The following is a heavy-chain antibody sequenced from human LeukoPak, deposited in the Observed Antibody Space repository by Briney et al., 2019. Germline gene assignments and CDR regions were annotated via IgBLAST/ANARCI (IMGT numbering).Heavy chain of an antibody. Sequence: PAGSLRLSSEASAYTFYDYAMHWVRQAPGHGLEWVSAISWNSGSIGYADSVKGRFTISRDNGKNSLYLQMNSLRTEDTALYYCAKGHTYGLGESYLDFWGQGTLVSVSS. J-gene: IGHJ4*02. CDR2: ISWNSGSI. CDR3: AKGHTYGLGESYLDF. D-gene: IGHD5-18*01. CDR1: AYTFYDYA. V-gene: IGHV3-9*01.